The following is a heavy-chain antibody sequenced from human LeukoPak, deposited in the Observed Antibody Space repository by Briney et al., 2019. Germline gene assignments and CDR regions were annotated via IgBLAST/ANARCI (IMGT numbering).Heavy chain of an antibody. Sequence: WIRQPPGKGLEWIGSIYYSGSTYYNPSLKSRVTISVDTSKNQFSLKLSSVTAADTAVYYCARVFMSFGSYYDYWGQGTLVTVSS. D-gene: IGHD1-26*01. J-gene: IGHJ4*02. V-gene: IGHV4-39*07. CDR3: ARVFMSFGSYYDY. CDR2: IYYSGST.